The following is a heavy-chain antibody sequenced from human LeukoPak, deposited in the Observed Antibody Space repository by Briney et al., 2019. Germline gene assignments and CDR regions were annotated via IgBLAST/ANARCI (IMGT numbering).Heavy chain of an antibody. J-gene: IGHJ4*02. CDR2: IWYNGNNK. V-gene: IGHV3-33*06. D-gene: IGHD3-10*01. CDR3: AKSALTYGSRDYYFAS. Sequence: QPGGSLRLSCAASGFTFSTYGMHWVRQAPGKGLEWVALIWYNGNNKDYADSVKGRFTISRDNSENTMSLQMNSLGAEDTAVYYCAKSALTYGSRDYYFASWGQGTLVTVSS. CDR1: GFTFSTYG.